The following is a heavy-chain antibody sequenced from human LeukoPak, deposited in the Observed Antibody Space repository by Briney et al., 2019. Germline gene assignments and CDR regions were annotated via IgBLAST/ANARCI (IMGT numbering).Heavy chain of an antibody. Sequence: ASVKVSCTASGYTFTSYAMHWVRQAPGQRLEWMGWINAGNGNTKYSQKFQGRVTTTRDTSASTAYMELSSLRSEDTAVYYCARGDYYGSGRGVDDWGQGTLVTVSS. CDR1: GYTFTSYA. CDR3: ARGDYYGSGRGVDD. D-gene: IGHD3-10*01. CDR2: INAGNGNT. V-gene: IGHV1-3*01. J-gene: IGHJ4*02.